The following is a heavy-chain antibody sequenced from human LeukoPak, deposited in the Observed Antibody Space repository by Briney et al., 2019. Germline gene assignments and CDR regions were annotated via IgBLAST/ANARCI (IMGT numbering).Heavy chain of an antibody. J-gene: IGHJ4*02. V-gene: IGHV4-39*01. Sequence: PSETLSLTCTVSGGSIIISNYYWGWSRQSPDKGLECIGKISYSGTTYYNPSLRSRVHMSVDTSKNQFSLSLSSVTAADTAVYYCARLTDFWGQGILVTVSS. CDR1: GGSIIISNYY. CDR2: ISYSGTT. CDR3: ARLTDF.